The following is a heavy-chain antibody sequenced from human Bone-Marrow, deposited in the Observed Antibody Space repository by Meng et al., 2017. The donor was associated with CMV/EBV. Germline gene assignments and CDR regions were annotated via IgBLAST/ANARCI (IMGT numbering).Heavy chain of an antibody. D-gene: IGHD6-19*01. V-gene: IGHV6-1*01. CDR2: TYYRSKWYN. CDR3: AREGRRWLYIDF. Sequence: IAGDSVSSNSAAWNWIRQSPSRGLEWLGKTYYRSKWYNDYALSVKGRITITPDTSKNQFSLQVNSVTPEDTAVYYCAREGRRWLYIDFWGQGTLVTVSS. CDR1: GDSVSSNSAA. J-gene: IGHJ4*02.